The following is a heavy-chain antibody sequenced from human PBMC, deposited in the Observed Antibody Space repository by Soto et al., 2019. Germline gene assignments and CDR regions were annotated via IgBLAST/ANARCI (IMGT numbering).Heavy chain of an antibody. CDR2: IYMSGIT. J-gene: IGHJ4*02. V-gene: IGHV4-4*07. CDR3: ARTAAKIPTPFDY. Sequence: SETLSLTCTFSGVSLSGYDLRCIRQSAGKGLEWIGRIYMSGITDYNPSLKSRVTMSVDRSKNQFSLKVSSVTAADTAVYYCARTAAKIPTPFDYWSQGTLVTVSS. D-gene: IGHD6-25*01. CDR1: GVSLSGYD.